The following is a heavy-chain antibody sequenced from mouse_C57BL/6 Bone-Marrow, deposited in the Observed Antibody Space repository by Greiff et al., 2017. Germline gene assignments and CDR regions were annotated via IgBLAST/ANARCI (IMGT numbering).Heavy chain of an antibody. Sequence: EVKVEESGGGLVQPGGSMKLSCVASGFTFSNYWMNWVRQSPEKGLEWVAQIRLKSDNYATHYAESVKGRFTISRDDSKSSVYLQMNNLRAEDTGIYYCTGVTTVVATDYWGQCTTLTVSS. CDR2: IRLKSDNYAT. J-gene: IGHJ2*01. V-gene: IGHV6-3*01. CDR3: TGVTTVVATDY. D-gene: IGHD1-1*01. CDR1: GFTFSNYW.